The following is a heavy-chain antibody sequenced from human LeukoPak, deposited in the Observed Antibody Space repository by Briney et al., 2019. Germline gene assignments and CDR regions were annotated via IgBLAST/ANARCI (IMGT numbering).Heavy chain of an antibody. D-gene: IGHD3-10*01. Sequence: SQTLSLTCTVSGGSISSGSYYWNWIRQPAGKGLEWIGRIYASGSTYYNPSLKSRVTISVDTSKNQFSLKLSSVTAADTAVYYCARRKRTLRDWYFDLWGRGTLVTVSS. J-gene: IGHJ2*01. CDR2: IYASGST. CDR1: GGSISSGSYY. CDR3: ARRKRTLRDWYFDL. V-gene: IGHV4-61*02.